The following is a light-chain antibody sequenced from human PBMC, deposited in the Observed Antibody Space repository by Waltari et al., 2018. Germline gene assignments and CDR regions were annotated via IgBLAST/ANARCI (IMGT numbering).Light chain of an antibody. CDR1: NSDVGFYNY. Sequence: QSALTQPASVSVSPGQSITIFCTGTNSDVGFYNYVSCYQQHPGKAPKVIIYDVSQRPSGISNRFSGSKAGNTASLTISGLQADDEADYYCKSYTGTGSWVFGGGTKLTVL. CDR2: DVS. J-gene: IGLJ3*02. CDR3: KSYTGTGSWV. V-gene: IGLV2-14*03.